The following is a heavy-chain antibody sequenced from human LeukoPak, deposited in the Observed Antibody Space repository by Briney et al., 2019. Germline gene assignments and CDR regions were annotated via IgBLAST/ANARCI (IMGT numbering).Heavy chain of an antibody. CDR3: AKRRFTYGSGSYYGDGDYFDY. D-gene: IGHD3-10*01. Sequence: PGRSLRLSCAASGFTFSSYGMHWVRQAPGKGLEWVAVISYDGGNKYYADSVKGRFTISRDNSKNTLYLQMNSLRAEDTAVYYCAKRRFTYGSGSYYGDGDYFDYWGQGTLVTVSS. CDR2: ISYDGGNK. V-gene: IGHV3-30*18. CDR1: GFTFSSYG. J-gene: IGHJ4*02.